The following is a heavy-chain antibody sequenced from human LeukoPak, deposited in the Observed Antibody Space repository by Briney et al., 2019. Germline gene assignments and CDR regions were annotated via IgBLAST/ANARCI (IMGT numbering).Heavy chain of an antibody. CDR2: IYYSGST. CDR1: GGSISSSSYY. CDR3: ARTSGYCSSTSCYEHYYYMDV. D-gene: IGHD2-2*01. V-gene: IGHV4-39*07. J-gene: IGHJ6*03. Sequence: SETLSLTCTVSGGSISSSSYYWGWIRQPPGKGLEWIGSIYYSGSTYYNPSLKSRVTISVDTSKNQFSLKLSSVTAADTAVYYCARTSGYCSSTSCYEHYYYMDVWGKGTTVTVSS.